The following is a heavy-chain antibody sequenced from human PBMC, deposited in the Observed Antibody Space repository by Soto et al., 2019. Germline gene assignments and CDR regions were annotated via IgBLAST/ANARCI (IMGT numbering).Heavy chain of an antibody. Sequence: GGSLRLSCAASEFTFNRNDMRWVSPALGQGLEWVSAISNSGGTTYYADSVKGRFTIARDNSRNTLSLQMSSLTAEDTAVYYCVKDGRGDSCSAGGCLGSWGQGTLVTVSS. CDR3: VKDGRGDSCSAGGCLGS. V-gene: IGHV3-23*01. J-gene: IGHJ5*02. CDR2: ISNSGGTT. CDR1: EFTFNRND. D-gene: IGHD2-2*01.